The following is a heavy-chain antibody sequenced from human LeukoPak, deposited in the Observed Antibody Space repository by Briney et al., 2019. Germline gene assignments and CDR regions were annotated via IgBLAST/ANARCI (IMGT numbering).Heavy chain of an antibody. V-gene: IGHV4-34*01. J-gene: IGHJ6*03. CDR3: ARAHYYGSGSYYRMNYYYYMDV. D-gene: IGHD3-10*01. CDR1: GGSFSGYY. CDR2: INHSGST. Sequence: PSETLYLTCAVYGGSFSGYYWSWIRQPPGKGLEWIGEINHSGSTNYNPSPKSRVTISVDTSKNQFSLKLSSVTAADTAVYYCARAHYYGSGSYYRMNYYYYMDVWGKGTTVTVSS.